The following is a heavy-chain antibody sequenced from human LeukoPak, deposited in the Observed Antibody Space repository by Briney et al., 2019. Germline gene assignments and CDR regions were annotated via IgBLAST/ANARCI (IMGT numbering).Heavy chain of an antibody. Sequence: GGSLRLSCAASGFTFSSYGMSWVRQAPGKGLEWASAISGSGGSTYYADSVKGRFTISRDNSKNTLYLQMNSLRAEDTAVYYCAKQGREEYYDILTGYSRNWFDPWGQGTLVTVSS. V-gene: IGHV3-23*01. CDR2: ISGSGGST. CDR1: GFTFSSYG. D-gene: IGHD3-9*01. CDR3: AKQGREEYYDILTGYSRNWFDP. J-gene: IGHJ5*02.